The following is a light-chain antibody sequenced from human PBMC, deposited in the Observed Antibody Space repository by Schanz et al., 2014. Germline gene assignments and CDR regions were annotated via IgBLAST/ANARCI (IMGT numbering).Light chain of an antibody. V-gene: IGLV1-40*01. CDR3: QSYDSSLSSYV. CDR2: DNN. J-gene: IGLJ1*01. CDR1: SSNIGAGYV. Sequence: QSVLTQPPSVSGAPGQRVTISCTGSSSNIGAGYVVHWYQHLPGTAPKLLIYDNNNRPSGVPDRFSGSKSGTSASLAITGLQAEDEADYYCQSYDSSLSSYVFGTGTKLTVL.